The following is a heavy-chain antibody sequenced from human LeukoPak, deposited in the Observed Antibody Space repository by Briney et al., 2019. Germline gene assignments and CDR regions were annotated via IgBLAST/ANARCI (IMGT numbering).Heavy chain of an antibody. CDR3: ARGAFLEWFNWFDP. CDR2: IYYSGGT. Sequence: PSETLSLTCTVSVGSISSSSYYWGWIRQPPGKGLEWIGSIYYSGGTYYNPSLKSRVTISGDTSKNQFSLKLSSVTAADTAVYYCARGAFLEWFNWFDPWGQGTLVTVSS. V-gene: IGHV4-39*07. D-gene: IGHD3-3*01. CDR1: VGSISSSSYY. J-gene: IGHJ5*02.